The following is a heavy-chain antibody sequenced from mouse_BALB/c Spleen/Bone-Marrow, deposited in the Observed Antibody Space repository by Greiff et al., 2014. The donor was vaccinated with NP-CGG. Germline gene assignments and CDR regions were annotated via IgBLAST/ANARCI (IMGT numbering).Heavy chain of an antibody. CDR1: GFTFTDYY. J-gene: IGHJ1*01. V-gene: IGHV7-3*02. Sequence: DVHLVESGGGLVQPGGSLRLSCETSGFTFTDYYMSWVRQPPGKALEWLGFIRNKAKGYTTDYSASVKGRFTISRDNSQSISYLQMNTLRAEDSATYYCARDENVGIYWYFDVWGAGTTVTVSS. CDR3: ARDENVGIYWYFDV. CDR2: IRNKAKGYTT.